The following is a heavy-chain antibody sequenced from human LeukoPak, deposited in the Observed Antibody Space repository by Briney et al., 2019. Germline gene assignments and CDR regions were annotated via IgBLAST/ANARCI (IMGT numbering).Heavy chain of an antibody. J-gene: IGHJ5*02. Sequence: ATVKICFKASGYTFTHFFMHGVHEAPAKGLGWMGRVDPDYGKTLYAEKFRGRLTITADTSTAAAYMELSSLRSEDTVLYYCAILTTYVPWRQGSMASV. CDR3: AILTTYVP. CDR2: VDPDYGKT. D-gene: IGHD1-14*01. CDR1: GYTFTHFF. V-gene: IGHV1-69-2*01.